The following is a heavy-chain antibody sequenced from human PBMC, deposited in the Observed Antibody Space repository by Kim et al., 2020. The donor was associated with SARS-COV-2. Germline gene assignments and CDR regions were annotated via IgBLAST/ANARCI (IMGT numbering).Heavy chain of an antibody. CDR2: IDRSGQST. Sequence: GGSLRLSCTASGFIFSDYTMHWVRQSPGRGLQWVSLIDRSGQSTIYEDSVEGRFTVSRDNDKNSLFLQMNSLRFEDTGLYFCVKSNWNAGGYFEAWGPGTLVSVSS. CDR1: GFIFSDYT. J-gene: IGHJ5*02. V-gene: IGHV3-43*01. CDR3: VKSNWNAGGYFEA. D-gene: IGHD1-20*01.